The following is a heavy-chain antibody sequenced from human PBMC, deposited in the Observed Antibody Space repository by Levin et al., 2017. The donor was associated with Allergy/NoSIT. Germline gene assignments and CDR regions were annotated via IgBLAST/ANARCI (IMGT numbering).Heavy chain of an antibody. CDR3: AREAGAGTFKGFDY. J-gene: IGHJ4*02. CDR2: IYHNGGT. Sequence: SETLSLTCAVSGGSTSSNNWWSWVRQPPGKGLEWIGEIYHNGGTNYNPSLKSRITMSVDNSKNQVSLRLSSVTAADAAMYYCAREAGAGTFKGFDYWGQGALVTVSS. V-gene: IGHV4-4*02. D-gene: IGHD3-10*01. CDR1: GGSTSSNNW.